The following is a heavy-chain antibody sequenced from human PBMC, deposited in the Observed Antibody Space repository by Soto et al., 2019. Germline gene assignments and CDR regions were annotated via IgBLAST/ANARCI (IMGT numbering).Heavy chain of an antibody. V-gene: IGHV3-74*01. CDR1: GFNFRDFW. CDR3: TRDDSGLGIDY. D-gene: IGHD1-26*01. Sequence: QSGGSLRLSCEASGFNFRDFWMHWVRQPPGKGPEWVSNIPSDGRDVSYADSVRGRFTISRDDARNTLYLQMSDLSVEDTAIYYCTRDDSGLGIDYWGQGTLFTVSS. CDR2: IPSDGRDV. J-gene: IGHJ4*02.